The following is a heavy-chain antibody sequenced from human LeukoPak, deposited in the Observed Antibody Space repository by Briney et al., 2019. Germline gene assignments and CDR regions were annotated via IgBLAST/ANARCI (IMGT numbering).Heavy chain of an antibody. CDR3: AREGRIVVVPADPHDAFDI. CDR1: GGTFSSYA. CDR2: IIPILGIA. V-gene: IGHV1-69*04. D-gene: IGHD2-2*01. Sequence: ASVKVSCKASGGTFSSYAISWVRQAPGQGLEWMGRIIPILGIANYAQKFQGRVTITADKSTSTAYMELSSLRSEDTAVYYCAREGRIVVVPADPHDAFDIWGQGTMVTVSS. J-gene: IGHJ3*02.